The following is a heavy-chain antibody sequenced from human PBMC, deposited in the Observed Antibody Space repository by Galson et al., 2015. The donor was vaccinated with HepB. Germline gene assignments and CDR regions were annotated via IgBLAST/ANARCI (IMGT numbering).Heavy chain of an antibody. CDR3: AKGRWDIVVVPTEIEPMDV. CDR2: ISYDGSNK. V-gene: IGHV3-30*18. CDR1: GFTFSSYG. J-gene: IGHJ6*02. Sequence: SLRLSCAASGFTFSSYGMHWVRQAPGKGLEWVAVISYDGSNKYYADSVKGRFTISRDNSKNTLYLQMNSLRAEDTAVYYCAKGRWDIVVVPTEIEPMDVWGQGTTVTVSS. D-gene: IGHD2-2*01.